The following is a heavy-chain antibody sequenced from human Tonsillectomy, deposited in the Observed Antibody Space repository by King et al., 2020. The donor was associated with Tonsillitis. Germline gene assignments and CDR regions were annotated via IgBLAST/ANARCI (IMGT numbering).Heavy chain of an antibody. D-gene: IGHD3-9*01. V-gene: IGHV4-39*07. CDR3: ARQGGRGYDILTGYPIDY. CDR2: IFYSGDA. CDR1: GGSISTTDYY. Sequence: QLQESGPGLVKPSETLSLTCTVSGGSISTTDYYWGWIRQPPGKGLEWIGSIFYSGDAYYNPSLESRVTISVDTSKSQFSLKLRSVTAEDTAVYYCARQGGRGYDILTGYPIDYWGQGTLVSVSS. J-gene: IGHJ4*02.